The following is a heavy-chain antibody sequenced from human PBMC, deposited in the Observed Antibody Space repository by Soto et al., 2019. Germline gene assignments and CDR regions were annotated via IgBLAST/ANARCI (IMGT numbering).Heavy chain of an antibody. Sequence: GGSLRLSCAASGFTFSSDAMSWVRQAPGKGLEWVSLIRGSGAFTEYAGSVKGRFTISRDNSKNTLFLQMNGLRADDRAVYYCAKGRVTTSIFDYWGQGTLVTVSS. CDR2: IRGSGAFT. D-gene: IGHD4-17*01. V-gene: IGHV3-23*01. CDR3: AKGRVTTSIFDY. J-gene: IGHJ4*02. CDR1: GFTFSSDA.